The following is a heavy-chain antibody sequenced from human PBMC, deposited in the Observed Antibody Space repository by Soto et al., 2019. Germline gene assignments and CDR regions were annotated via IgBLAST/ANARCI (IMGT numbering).Heavy chain of an antibody. CDR3: ARVGGITGTYPADY. Sequence: SVKVSCKASGGTFSSYAISWVRQAPGQGLEWMGGIIPIFGTANYAQKLQGRVTMTTDTSTSTAYMELRSLRSDDTAVYYCARVGGITGTYPADYWGQGTLVTVSS. CDR1: GGTFSSYA. D-gene: IGHD1-7*01. J-gene: IGHJ4*02. V-gene: IGHV1-69*05. CDR2: IIPIFGTA.